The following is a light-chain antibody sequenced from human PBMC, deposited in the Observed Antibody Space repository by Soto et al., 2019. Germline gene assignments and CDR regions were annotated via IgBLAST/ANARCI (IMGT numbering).Light chain of an antibody. V-gene: IGLV2-14*01. CDR1: SSDVGGYDY. CDR2: EVS. Sequence: QSALAQPASVSGSPGQSITISCTGTSSDVGGYDYVSWYQLHPGKAPKPMVFEVSNRPSGVSYRFSGSKSGNTASLTTSGLQAGDEAHYCCSSYPVRTSYQFG. CDR3: SSYPVRTSYQ. J-gene: IGLJ7*01.